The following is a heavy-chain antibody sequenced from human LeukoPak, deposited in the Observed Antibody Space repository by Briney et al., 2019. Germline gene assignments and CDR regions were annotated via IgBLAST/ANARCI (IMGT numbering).Heavy chain of an antibody. D-gene: IGHD3-10*01. CDR2: IKQDGTEK. Sequence: GGSLRLSCAVSGFTFTDSWMTWVRQAPGKGLEWVANIKQDGTEKYFVDSVKGRFTISRDNAKNSLYLQMNSLRAEDTAVYYCASWPGAWYGEDSWGQGTLVTVSS. V-gene: IGHV3-7*03. CDR1: GFTFTDSW. J-gene: IGHJ4*02. CDR3: ASWPGAWYGEDS.